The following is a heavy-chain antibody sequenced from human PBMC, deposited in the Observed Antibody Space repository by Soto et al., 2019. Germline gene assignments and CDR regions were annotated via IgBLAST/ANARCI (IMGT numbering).Heavy chain of an antibody. Sequence: QLQLQESGPGLVKPSETLSLTCTVSGGSVSRLNYYWGWIRQSPGKGPEWIAPVYYSGTTYYNPSLESRVTISVDKSKNQFSLKLSSVTAADTAVYYCARYGFINNWFAGWFDAWGQGTLITVSS. D-gene: IGHD3-10*01. J-gene: IGHJ5*02. CDR3: ARYGFINNWFAGWFDA. CDR1: GGSVSRLNYY. CDR2: VYYSGTT. V-gene: IGHV4-39*01.